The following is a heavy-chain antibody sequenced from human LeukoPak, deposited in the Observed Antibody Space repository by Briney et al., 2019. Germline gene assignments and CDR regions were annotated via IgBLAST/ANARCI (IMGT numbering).Heavy chain of an antibody. CDR2: MSADSATT. CDR1: GFNFGSYS. V-gene: IGHV3-23*01. D-gene: IGHD6-13*01. Sequence: GGSLRLSCAASGFNFGSYSMTWVRQAPGKGLEWVSVMSADSATTFYADSVKGRFTISRDNAKNTVFLQMSSLRAEDTAVYYCASWAGTATGFSGPFDYWGQGTLVTVSS. CDR3: ASWAGTATGFSGPFDY. J-gene: IGHJ4*02.